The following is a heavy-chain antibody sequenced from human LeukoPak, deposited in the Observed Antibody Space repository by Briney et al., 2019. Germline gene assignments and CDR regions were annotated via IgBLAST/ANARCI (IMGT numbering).Heavy chain of an antibody. CDR2: INPNSGGT. CDR3: ARDRTTGYNYFDP. J-gene: IGHJ5*02. Sequence: ASVKVSCKASGYTFTGYYMHWVRQAPGQGLEWMGWINPNSGGTNYAQKFQGRVTMTRDTSISTAYMELRSLRSDDTAVYYCARDRTTGYNYFDPWGQGTLVTVSS. D-gene: IGHD1-20*01. V-gene: IGHV1-2*02. CDR1: GYTFTGYY.